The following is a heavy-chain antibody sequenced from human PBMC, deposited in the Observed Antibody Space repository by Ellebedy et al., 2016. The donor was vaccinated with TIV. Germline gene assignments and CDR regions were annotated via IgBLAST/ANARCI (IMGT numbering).Heavy chain of an antibody. Sequence: GGSLRLSXAASGFTFSSYGMHWVRQAPGKGLEWVAVISYDGSKKYYVDSVKGRFTISRENSKNTLDLQMNGLRAEDTAVYYCARSPGKENGYDFFFDQWGRGTLVTVSS. CDR2: ISYDGSKK. D-gene: IGHD5-12*01. J-gene: IGHJ4*02. V-gene: IGHV3-30*03. CDR3: ARSPGKENGYDFFFDQ. CDR1: GFTFSSYG.